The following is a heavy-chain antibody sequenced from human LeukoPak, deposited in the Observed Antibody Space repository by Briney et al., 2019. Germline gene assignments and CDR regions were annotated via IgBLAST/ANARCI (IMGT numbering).Heavy chain of an antibody. V-gene: IGHV3-23*01. Sequence: GGSLRLSCVASRFTFSRSAMSWVRQAPGKGLEWVSSISSTADTTYYADSVKGRFTISRDNSKNTLYPQMNSLRADDTAVYYCAKDMSTTVTLGFDYWGQGTLVTVSS. CDR1: RFTFSRSA. CDR2: ISSTADTT. J-gene: IGHJ4*02. CDR3: AKDMSTTVTLGFDY. D-gene: IGHD4-17*01.